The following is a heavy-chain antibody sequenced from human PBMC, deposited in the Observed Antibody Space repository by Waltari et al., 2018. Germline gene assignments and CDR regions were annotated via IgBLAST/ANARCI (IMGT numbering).Heavy chain of an antibody. D-gene: IGHD3-3*01. CDR1: GFTFSSYS. J-gene: IGHJ6*02. V-gene: IGHV3-48*01. CDR3: ARGPRITIFGVVIHGYYGMDV. CDR2: ISSSSSTI. Sequence: EVQLVESGGGLVQPGGSLRLSCAASGFTFSSYSMNWVRPAPGQGLEWVSYISSSSSTIYYADSVKGRFTISRDNAKNSLYLQMNSLRAEDTAVYYCARGPRITIFGVVIHGYYGMDVWGQGTTVTVSS.